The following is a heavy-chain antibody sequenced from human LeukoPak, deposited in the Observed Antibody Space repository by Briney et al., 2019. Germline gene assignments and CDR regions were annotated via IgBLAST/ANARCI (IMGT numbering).Heavy chain of an antibody. Sequence: SETLSLTCTVSGYSSSSGYYWGWIRQPPGKGLEWIGSIYHSGSTYYNPSLKSRVTISVDTSKNQFSLKLSSVTAADTAVYYCARANQLGIFDYWGQGTLVTVSS. J-gene: IGHJ4*02. V-gene: IGHV4-38-2*02. D-gene: IGHD1-14*01. CDR2: IYHSGST. CDR1: GYSSSSGYY. CDR3: ARANQLGIFDY.